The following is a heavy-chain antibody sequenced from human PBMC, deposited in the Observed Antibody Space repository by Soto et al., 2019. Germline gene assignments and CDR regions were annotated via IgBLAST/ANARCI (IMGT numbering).Heavy chain of an antibody. CDR2: IGANGGGT. Sequence: GGSLRLSCAASGCTFSNFFMSWVRQAPGKGLDWVSGIGANGGGTYYADSVKGRFIISRDNSKNTLYLQMNSLRAEDTAIYYCARDPNGDYLGAFDFWGQKAMVTVSS. D-gene: IGHD4-17*01. CDR1: GCTFSNFF. J-gene: IGHJ3*01. V-gene: IGHV3-23*01. CDR3: ARDPNGDYLGAFDF.